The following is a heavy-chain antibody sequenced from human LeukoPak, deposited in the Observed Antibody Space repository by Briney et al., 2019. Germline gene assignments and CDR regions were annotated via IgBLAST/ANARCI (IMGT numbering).Heavy chain of an antibody. CDR3: AKSTTGISAWFDP. J-gene: IGHJ5*02. Sequence: ASVKVSCKASGYTFTSYYMHWVRQAPGQGLEWMGIINPSGGSTSYAQKFQGGVTMTRDTSTSTVYMELSSLRSEDTAVYYCAKSTTGISAWFDPWGQGTLVTVSS. D-gene: IGHD1-1*01. CDR1: GYTFTSYY. CDR2: INPSGGST. V-gene: IGHV1-46*01.